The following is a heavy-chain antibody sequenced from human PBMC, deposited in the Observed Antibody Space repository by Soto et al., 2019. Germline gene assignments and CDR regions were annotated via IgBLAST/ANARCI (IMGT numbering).Heavy chain of an antibody. D-gene: IGHD2-2*01. CDR1: GFTFSSYA. V-gene: IGHV3-23*01. CDR2: ISGSGGST. Sequence: EVQLLESGGGLVQPGGSLRLSCAASGFTFSSYAISWVRQAPGKGLEWVSSISGSGGSTYYTDSVKGRFTISRDNSRNTLSLQMNSLRAEDTALYYCARRYCSSYSCPANYRYFDYWGQGTLVTVSS. J-gene: IGHJ4*02. CDR3: ARRYCSSYSCPANYRYFDY.